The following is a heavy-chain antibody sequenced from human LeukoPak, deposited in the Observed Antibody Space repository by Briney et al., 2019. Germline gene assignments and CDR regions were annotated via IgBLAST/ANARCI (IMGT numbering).Heavy chain of an antibody. J-gene: IGHJ5*02. Sequence: SGPTLVKPTQTLTLTCTFSGFSLTTPGMRVSWIRQPPGKALEWLSRIDWDDHKFYSTSLKTRLTISKDTSKNQVVLTMTNMDPVDTATYYCARLQGATIGAKWFDPWGQGTLVTVSS. CDR1: GFSLTTPGMR. CDR3: ARLQGATIGAKWFDP. D-gene: IGHD4/OR15-4a*01. V-gene: IGHV2-70*04. CDR2: IDWDDHK.